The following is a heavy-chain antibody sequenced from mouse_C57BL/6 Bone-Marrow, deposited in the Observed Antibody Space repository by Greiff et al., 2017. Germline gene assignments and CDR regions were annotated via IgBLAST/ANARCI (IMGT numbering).Heavy chain of an antibody. V-gene: IGHV14-4*01. J-gene: IGHJ4*01. D-gene: IGHD1-1*01. CDR3: TTEKGYYGSSSLYAMDY. Sequence: EVKLQESGAELVRPGASVKLSCTASGFNIKDDYMHWVKQRPEQGLEWIGWIDPENGDTEYASKFQGKATITADTSSNTAYLQLSSLTSEDTAVYYCTTEKGYYGSSSLYAMDYWGQGTSVTVSS. CDR2: IDPENGDT. CDR1: GFNIKDDY.